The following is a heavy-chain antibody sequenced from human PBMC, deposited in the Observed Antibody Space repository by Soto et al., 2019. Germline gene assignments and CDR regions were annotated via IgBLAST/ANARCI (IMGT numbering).Heavy chain of an antibody. D-gene: IGHD6-13*01. Sequence: PSETLSLTCAVYGGSFSAYYWNWIRQPPGKGLEWIGEIIHSGSTNYNPSLKSRVAISVDTSKNQFSLKLTSVTAADTAVYYCARGPRIAAAGQLSLESWCDPWGQGTLVTVSS. J-gene: IGHJ5*02. CDR1: GGSFSAYY. CDR3: ARGPRIAAAGQLSLESWCDP. CDR2: IIHSGST. V-gene: IGHV4-34*01.